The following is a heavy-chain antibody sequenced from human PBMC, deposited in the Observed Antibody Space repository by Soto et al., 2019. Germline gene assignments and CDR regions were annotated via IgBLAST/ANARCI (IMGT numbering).Heavy chain of an antibody. J-gene: IGHJ4*02. D-gene: IGHD7-27*01. V-gene: IGHV4-4*02. Sequence: SETPSLTCAVSGDSMTRSFWWTWVRQPPGKGLEGIGEVFHTGNTNYNPSLKSRVTMSVDKSTNEFSLKVTSVTAADTAIYYCARKAWVRFDYWGQGALVTVSS. CDR2: VFHTGNT. CDR1: GDSMTRSFW. CDR3: ARKAWVRFDY.